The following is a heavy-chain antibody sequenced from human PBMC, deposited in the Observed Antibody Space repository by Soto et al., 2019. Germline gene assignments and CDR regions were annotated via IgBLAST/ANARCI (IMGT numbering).Heavy chain of an antibody. D-gene: IGHD2-21*02. Sequence: GESLKISCKGSGYSFTIYWIGWVRQMPGKGLEWMGIIYPGDSDTRYSPSFQGQVTISADKSISTAYLQWSSLRASDTAMYYCAXHEYCGGDCLNSWGMDVWGQGTTVTVSS. V-gene: IGHV5-51*01. CDR1: GYSFTIYW. CDR3: AXHEYCGGDCLNSWGMDV. J-gene: IGHJ6*02. CDR2: IYPGDSDT.